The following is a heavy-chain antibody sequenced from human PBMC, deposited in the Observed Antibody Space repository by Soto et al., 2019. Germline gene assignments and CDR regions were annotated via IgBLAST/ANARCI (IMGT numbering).Heavy chain of an antibody. J-gene: IGHJ4*02. CDR3: ASRDPGTSVDY. CDR1: GGYFTSNNW. V-gene: IGHV4-4*02. CDR2: IYRTGST. D-gene: IGHD1-7*01. Sequence: PSATLALTCAVSGGYFTSNNWWTWIRQPPGQGLEWIGEIYRTGSTNYNPSLKSRVTISLDKSENQFSLKVTSLTAADTAVYYCASRDPGTSVDYWGQGTLVTVSS.